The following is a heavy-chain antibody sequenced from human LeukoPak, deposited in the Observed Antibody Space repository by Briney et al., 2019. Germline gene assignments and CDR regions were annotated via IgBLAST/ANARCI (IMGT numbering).Heavy chain of an antibody. D-gene: IGHD3-10*01. Sequence: PGGSLRLSCAVSGFTVSGHAMSWVRQAPGKGLEWVSGIIDVGDTYYADSVKGRFTISRDNSKNTLYLQMNSLRAEDTAVYYCAKEGSALLLWFGELFDAFDIWGQGTMVTVSS. J-gene: IGHJ3*02. CDR1: GFTVSGHA. V-gene: IGHV3-23*01. CDR2: IIDVGDT. CDR3: AKEGSALLLWFGELFDAFDI.